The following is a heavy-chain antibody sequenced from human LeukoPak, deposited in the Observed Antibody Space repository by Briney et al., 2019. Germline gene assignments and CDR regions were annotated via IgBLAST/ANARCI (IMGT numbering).Heavy chain of an antibody. D-gene: IGHD6-6*01. V-gene: IGHV4-39*07. CDR2: IYYSGST. Sequence: SETLSLTCTVSGGSISSTRYYWGWIRQPPGKGLEWIGSIYYSGSTYYNPSLKSRVTISVGTSKNQFSLKLSSVTAADTAVYYCARVVGSSPYYYYYYYMDVWGKGTTVTVSS. CDR3: ARVVGSSPYYYYYYYMDV. CDR1: GGSISSTRYY. J-gene: IGHJ6*03.